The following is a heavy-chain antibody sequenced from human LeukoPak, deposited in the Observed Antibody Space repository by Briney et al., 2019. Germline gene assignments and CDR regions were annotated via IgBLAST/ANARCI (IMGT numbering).Heavy chain of an antibody. CDR1: GFTFSSYG. Sequence: GGSLRLSCAASGFTFSSYGMHWVRQAPGKGLEWVAVISYDGSNKYYADSVKGRFTISRDNSKNTLYLQMNSLRAEDTAVYYCAKDSSNTVPSDIDYWGQGTLVTVSS. D-gene: IGHD2-2*01. V-gene: IGHV3-30*18. CDR2: ISYDGSNK. CDR3: AKDSSNTVPSDIDY. J-gene: IGHJ4*02.